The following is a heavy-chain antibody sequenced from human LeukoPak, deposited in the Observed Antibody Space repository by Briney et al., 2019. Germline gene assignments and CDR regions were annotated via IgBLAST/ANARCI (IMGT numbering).Heavy chain of an antibody. Sequence: GGSLRLSCAASGFTFSSYSMNWVRQAPGKGLEWVSYISSSSSTIYYADSVKGRFTISRDNAKNSLYLQMNSLRAEDTAVYYCARDGTIFGVHPRYMDVWGKGTTVTVSS. CDR1: GFTFSSYS. D-gene: IGHD3-3*01. CDR3: ARDGTIFGVHPRYMDV. J-gene: IGHJ6*03. CDR2: ISSSSSTI. V-gene: IGHV3-48*01.